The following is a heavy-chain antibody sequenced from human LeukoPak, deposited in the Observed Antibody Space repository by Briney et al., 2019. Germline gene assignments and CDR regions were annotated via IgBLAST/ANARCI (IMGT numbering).Heavy chain of an antibody. D-gene: IGHD3-10*01. CDR3: AKGGDYGSGTYPL. CDR1: GFTFSSYG. Sequence: GGSLRLSCAASGFTFSSYGMHWIRQAPGKGLEWVTFIRYDGSNKYYADSVKGRFTISRDNSKNTLYLQMNSLRAEDTVVYYCAKGGDYGSGTYPLWGQGTLVTVSS. V-gene: IGHV3-30*02. J-gene: IGHJ4*02. CDR2: IRYDGSNK.